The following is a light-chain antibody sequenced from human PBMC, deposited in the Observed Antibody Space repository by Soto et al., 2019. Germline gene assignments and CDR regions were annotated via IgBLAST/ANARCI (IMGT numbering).Light chain of an antibody. CDR2: GAA. Sequence: EIVMTQSPATLSVSPGERATLSCRASQSVSTNLAWYHQRPGQAPRLLIHGAATRATGIPARFSGSGSVTDFTLTSSSLQSEDFGVYYCQEYNNWPPFTFGPGTRVDIK. CDR1: QSVSTN. CDR3: QEYNNWPPFT. V-gene: IGKV3-15*01. J-gene: IGKJ3*01.